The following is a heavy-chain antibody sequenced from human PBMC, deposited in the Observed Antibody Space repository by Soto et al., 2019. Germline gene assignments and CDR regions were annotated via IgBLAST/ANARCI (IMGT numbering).Heavy chain of an antibody. Sequence: GASVKVSCKASGGTFSSYAISWVRQAPGQGLEWMGGIIPIFGTANYAQKFQGRVTITADESTSTAYMELSSLRSEDTAVYYCASGGSSVPNYYYYGTDVWGQRTTVTVSS. D-gene: IGHD6-6*01. CDR1: GGTFSSYA. CDR3: ASGGSSVPNYYYYGTDV. V-gene: IGHV1-69*13. CDR2: IIPIFGTA. J-gene: IGHJ6*02.